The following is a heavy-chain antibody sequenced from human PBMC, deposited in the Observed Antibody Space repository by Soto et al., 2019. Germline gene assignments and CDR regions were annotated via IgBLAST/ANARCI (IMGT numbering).Heavy chain of an antibody. CDR1: GFTFRSYA. J-gene: IGHJ6*02. V-gene: IGHV3-23*01. CDR2: ISDSGSST. Sequence: EVQLLESGGGLVQPGGSLRLSCAASGFTFRSYAMSWVRQAPGKGLEWVSGISDSGSSTYYADSVKGRFTISRDNSKNTLYLRMNSLRAEDTAVYYCAKDPSGMDVWGQGTTVTVSS. CDR3: AKDPSGMDV.